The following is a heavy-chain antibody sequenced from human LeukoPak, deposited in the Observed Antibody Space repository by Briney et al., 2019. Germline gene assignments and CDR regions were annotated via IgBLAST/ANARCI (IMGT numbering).Heavy chain of an antibody. V-gene: IGHV3-9*03. J-gene: IGHJ4*02. CDR3: AKGGETIAAAVDY. Sequence: GGSLRLSCAASGFTFSSYAMHWVRQAPGKGLEWVSGISWNSGSIGYADSVKGRFTISRDNAKNSLYLQMNSLRAEDMALYYCAKGGETIAAAVDYWGQGTLVTVSS. CDR2: ISWNSGSI. CDR1: GFTFSSYA. D-gene: IGHD6-13*01.